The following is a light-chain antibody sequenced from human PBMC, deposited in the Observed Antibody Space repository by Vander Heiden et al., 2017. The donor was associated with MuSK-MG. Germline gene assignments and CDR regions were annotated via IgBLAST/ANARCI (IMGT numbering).Light chain of an antibody. V-gene: IGKV1-39*01. CDR3: RQRDGTGPT. J-gene: IGKJ2*01. CDR1: QSISSC. Sequence: DIQMTQSPSSLSAPVADRVTITCRASQSISSCLSSYHQKPGRAPKRLLYAGSSLQSAVPSTFCGGGSARDFTLTIISLLPEDFAAYYCRQRDGTGPTFGQGTRLEMK. CDR2: AGS.